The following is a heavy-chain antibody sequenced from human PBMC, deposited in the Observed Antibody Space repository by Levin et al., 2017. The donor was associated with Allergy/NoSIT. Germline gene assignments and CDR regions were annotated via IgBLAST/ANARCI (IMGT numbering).Heavy chain of an antibody. D-gene: IGHD3-3*01. Sequence: SCAASGFTFSSYEMNWVRRAPGKGLEWVSYISSTGSTIYSADSVKGRFTISRDNAKNSLYLHMNSLRAEDTAVYYCARQLGKFWSGYNYFDYWGQGTLVTVSS. CDR2: ISSTGSTI. CDR3: ARQLGKFWSGYNYFDY. J-gene: IGHJ4*02. CDR1: GFTFSSYE. V-gene: IGHV3-48*03.